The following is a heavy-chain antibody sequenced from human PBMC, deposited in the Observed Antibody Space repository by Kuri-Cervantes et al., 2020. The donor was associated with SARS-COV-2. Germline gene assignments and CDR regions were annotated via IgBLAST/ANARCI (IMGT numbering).Heavy chain of an antibody. Sequence: GESLKISCAASGFTFSSYAMHWVRQAPGKGLEWVAVISYDGSNKYYADSVKGRFTISRGNSKNTLYLQMNSLRAEDTAVYYCARSDGYSYFDYWGQGTLVTVSS. CDR2: ISYDGSNK. CDR1: GFTFSSYA. CDR3: ARSDGYSYFDY. D-gene: IGHD5-24*01. V-gene: IGHV3-30-3*01. J-gene: IGHJ4*02.